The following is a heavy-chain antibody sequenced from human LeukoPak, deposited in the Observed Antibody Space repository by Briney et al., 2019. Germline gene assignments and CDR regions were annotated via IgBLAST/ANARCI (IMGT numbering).Heavy chain of an antibody. Sequence: ASVKVSCKASGYTFTGYYMHWVRQAPGQGLEWMGWINPNSGGTNYAQKFQGRVTMTRDTSISTAYMELSRLRSVDTAVYYCARDPSALGVDYYMDVWGKGTTVTVSS. J-gene: IGHJ6*03. CDR3: ARDPSALGVDYYMDV. V-gene: IGHV1-2*02. CDR1: GYTFTGYY. CDR2: INPNSGGT. D-gene: IGHD2-15*01.